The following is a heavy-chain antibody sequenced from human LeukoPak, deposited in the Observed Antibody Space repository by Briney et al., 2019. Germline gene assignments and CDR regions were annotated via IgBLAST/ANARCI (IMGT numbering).Heavy chain of an antibody. Sequence: GASVKVSCKASGGTFSSYAISWVRQAPGQGLEWMGRIIPILGIANYAQKFQGRVTITADKSTSTAYMELSSLRSEDTAVYYCARDMRSKAVAGPFDYWGQGTLVTVSS. CDR3: ARDMRSKAVAGPFDY. J-gene: IGHJ4*02. D-gene: IGHD6-19*01. CDR2: IIPILGIA. CDR1: GGTFSSYA. V-gene: IGHV1-69*04.